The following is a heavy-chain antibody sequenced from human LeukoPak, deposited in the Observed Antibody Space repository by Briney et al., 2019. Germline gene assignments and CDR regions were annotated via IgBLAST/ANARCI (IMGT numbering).Heavy chain of an antibody. D-gene: IGHD2-21*01. Sequence: PSETQFLTCTVSGGSFRGAPYYWGWIRQPPGKGLEWIGSVFYSGATYSNPSLRSRVTISSDPSKNQFSLKLSSVTDADTAVYYCARDGEYRNWFDPWGQGTLVTVSS. CDR3: ARDGEYRNWFDP. CDR2: VFYSGAT. CDR1: GGSFRGAPYY. V-gene: IGHV4-39*07. J-gene: IGHJ5*02.